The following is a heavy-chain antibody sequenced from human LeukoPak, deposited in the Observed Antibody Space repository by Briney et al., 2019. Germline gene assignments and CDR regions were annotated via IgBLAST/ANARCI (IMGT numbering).Heavy chain of an antibody. CDR2: MNPNSGNT. Sequence: ASGKVSCMASGYTFTSYDINWVRHATGQGLEWMGWMNPNSGNTGYAQKFPRRITMTRNTTISTAYMELSSLRSEDTAVYYCARGARYSGYDPAYYYYYGMDVWGQGTTVTVSS. D-gene: IGHD5-12*01. J-gene: IGHJ6*02. CDR1: GYTFTSYD. V-gene: IGHV1-8*01. CDR3: ARGARYSGYDPAYYYYYGMDV.